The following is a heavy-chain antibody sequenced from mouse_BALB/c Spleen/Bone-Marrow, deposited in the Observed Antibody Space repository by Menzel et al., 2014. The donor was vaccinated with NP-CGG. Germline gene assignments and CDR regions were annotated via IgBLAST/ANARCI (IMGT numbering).Heavy chain of an antibody. CDR1: GFSLTDYG. CDR2: IWGDGST. V-gene: IGHV2-3*01. D-gene: IGHD2-14*01. J-gene: IGHJ4*01. Sequence: VQLQQSGPGLVAPSQSLSITCTVSGFSLTDYGVSWIRQPPGKGLEWLGVIWGDGSTNYHSALISRLTISKDNSKSQVFLKLNSLQTDDTATYYCAKQDYYRYDNAMDYWGQGTSVTVSS. CDR3: AKQDYYRYDNAMDY.